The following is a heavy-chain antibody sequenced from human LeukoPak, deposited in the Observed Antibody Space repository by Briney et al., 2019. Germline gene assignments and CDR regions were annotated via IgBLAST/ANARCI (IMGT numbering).Heavy chain of an antibody. CDR1: GFTFSGYW. D-gene: IGHD2-21*01. CDR3: AKYCGGDCYGMDV. CDR2: IKQDGSEK. J-gene: IGHJ6*02. V-gene: IGHV3-7*01. Sequence: GGSLRLSCTASGFTFSGYWMSWVRQAPGKGLEWVANIKQDGSEKDYVDSVKGRFTISRDNAKNSPYLQMNSLRAEDTAVYYCAKYCGGDCYGMDVWGQGTTVTVSS.